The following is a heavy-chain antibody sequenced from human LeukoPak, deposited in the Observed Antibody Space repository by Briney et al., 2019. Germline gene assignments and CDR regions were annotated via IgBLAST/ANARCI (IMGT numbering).Heavy chain of an antibody. D-gene: IGHD3-3*01. Sequence: SVKVSCKASGGTFSSYAISWVRQAPGQGLEWMGGIIPIFGTANYAQKFQGRVTITTDESTSTAYMELSSLRSEDTAVYYCARGPRQGDFWSGYYAYYMDVWGKGTTVTVSS. V-gene: IGHV1-69*05. J-gene: IGHJ6*03. CDR2: IIPIFGTA. CDR3: ARGPRQGDFWSGYYAYYMDV. CDR1: GGTFSSYA.